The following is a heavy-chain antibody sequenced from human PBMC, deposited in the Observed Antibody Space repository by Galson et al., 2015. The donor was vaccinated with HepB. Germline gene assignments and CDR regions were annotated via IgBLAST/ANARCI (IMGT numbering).Heavy chain of an antibody. CDR2: ITPIFGTA. J-gene: IGHJ1*01. D-gene: IGHD1/OR15-1a*01. V-gene: IGHV1-69*15. Sequence: LEWMGSITPIFGTAKYAQKFRGRVTITADEGTSTAYLELSSLKSEDTAMYYCARDSTRTHSEDLQYWGQGTLVTVSS. CDR3: ARDSTRTHSEDLQY.